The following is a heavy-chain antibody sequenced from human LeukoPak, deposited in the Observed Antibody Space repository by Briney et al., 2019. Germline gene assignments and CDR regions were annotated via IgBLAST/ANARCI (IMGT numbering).Heavy chain of an antibody. J-gene: IGHJ4*02. D-gene: IGHD4-23*01. Sequence: GGSLRLSCTASGFIFSSFTMTWVRQAPGKGLEWVSSISSSSTYIYYADSVKGRFTVSRDNAKNSLYLQMNSLRAEDTAVYYCARDGYGVSSADYWGQGTLVTVSS. CDR2: ISSSSTYI. CDR1: GFIFSSFT. V-gene: IGHV3-21*01. CDR3: ARDGYGVSSADY.